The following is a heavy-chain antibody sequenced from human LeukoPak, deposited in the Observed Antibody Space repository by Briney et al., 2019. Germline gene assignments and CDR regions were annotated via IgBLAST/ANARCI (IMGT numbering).Heavy chain of an antibody. CDR2: IPYDASNR. V-gene: IGHV3-30*18. CDR1: GFTFSSYG. CDR3: AKGGGYSHGYWSDH. D-gene: IGHD5-18*01. Sequence: PGGSLRLSCAASGFTFSSYGMHWVRQAPGKGLQWVAVIPYDASNRYYADSVRGRFTISRDDSKNALYLQMNSLRAEDTAVYYCAKGGGYSHGYWSDHWGQGTLVTVSS. J-gene: IGHJ4*02.